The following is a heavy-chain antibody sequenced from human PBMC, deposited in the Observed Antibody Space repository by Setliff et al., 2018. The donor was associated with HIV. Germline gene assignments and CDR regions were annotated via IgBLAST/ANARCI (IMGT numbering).Heavy chain of an antibody. CDR1: GGTVSSYA. CDR2: IVPIFGPA. D-gene: IGHD3-9*01. Sequence: SVKVSCKASGGTVSSYAINWVRQAPGQGLEWMGGIVPIFGPANYAQKFQDRVTITTDESTSTAYMELSSLKSEDTAVYYCARGFEVESSGWFDPWGQGTRVTV. V-gene: IGHV1-69*05. CDR3: ARGFEVESSGWFDP. J-gene: IGHJ5*02.